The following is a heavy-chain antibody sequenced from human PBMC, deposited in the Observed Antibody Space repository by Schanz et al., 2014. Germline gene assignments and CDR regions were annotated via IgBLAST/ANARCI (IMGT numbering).Heavy chain of an antibody. D-gene: IGHD3-22*01. CDR2: MYINICST. V-gene: IGHV3-53*01. Sequence: EVQLVESGGGLIQPGGSLRLSCAVSGFTVNTNSLSWVRPSPLTLLEWISSMYINICSTQYADSVKGRFTISRDNARNMVFLQMSSLRADDTAVYYCVRDERISSGVWFDPWGQGTLVTVSS. CDR3: VRDERISSGVWFDP. J-gene: IGHJ5*02. CDR1: GFTVNTNS.